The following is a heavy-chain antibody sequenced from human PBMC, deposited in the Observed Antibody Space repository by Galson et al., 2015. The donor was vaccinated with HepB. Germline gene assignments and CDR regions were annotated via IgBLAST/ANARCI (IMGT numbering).Heavy chain of an antibody. D-gene: IGHD2-15*01. CDR2: ISYDGSNK. CDR3: SKDQFDCSGGSCYVFIY. J-gene: IGHJ4*02. CDR1: GFTFSSYG. Sequence: SLRLSCAASGFTFSSYGMHWVRQAPGKGLEWVAVISYDGSNKYYADSVKGRFTISRDNSKNTLYLQMNSLRTEDTAVYYCSKDQFDCSGGSCYVFIYWGQGTLVTASS. V-gene: IGHV3-30*18.